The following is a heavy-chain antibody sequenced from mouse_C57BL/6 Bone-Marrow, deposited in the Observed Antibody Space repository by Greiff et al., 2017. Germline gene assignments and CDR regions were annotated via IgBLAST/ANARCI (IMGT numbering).Heavy chain of an antibody. CDR1: GYTFTDYY. V-gene: IGHV1-26*01. CDR2: INPNNGGT. CDR3: ARGGNYHYYAMDY. Sequence: EVQLQQSGPELVKPGASVKISCKASGYTFTDYYMNWVKQSHGKSLEWIGDINPNNGGTSYNQKFKGKATLTVDKSSSTAYMELRSLTSDDSAVYYCARGGNYHYYAMDYWGQGTSVTVSS. D-gene: IGHD2-1*01. J-gene: IGHJ4*01.